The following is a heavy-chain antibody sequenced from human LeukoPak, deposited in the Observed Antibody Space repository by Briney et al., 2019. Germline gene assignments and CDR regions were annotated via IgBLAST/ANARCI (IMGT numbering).Heavy chain of an antibody. V-gene: IGHV4-30-2*01. J-gene: IGHJ4*02. CDR1: SGSVYSGGYY. CDR2: IYHSGST. D-gene: IGHD1-26*01. CDR3: ARGCRCMGPPYYFDY. Sequence: SETLSLTCTVSSGSVYSGGYYWGWVRQPPGKGLGWIGYIYHSGSTYYNPSLKSRVTISVDTSKNHFSLKLSSVTTADAAVYYCARGCRCMGPPYYFDYWGQGTLITVSS.